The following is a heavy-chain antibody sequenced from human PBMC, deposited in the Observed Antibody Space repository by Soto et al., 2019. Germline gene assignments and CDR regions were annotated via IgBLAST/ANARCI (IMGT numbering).Heavy chain of an antibody. J-gene: IGHJ4*02. D-gene: IGHD3-3*01. V-gene: IGHV1-46*01. CDR1: GYTFTSYY. CDR2: INPSGGST. CDR3: ARSPYYDFWSGYPYYFDY. Sequence: WASVKVSCKASGYTFTSYYMHWVRQAPGQGLEWMGIINPSGGSTSYAQKFQGRVTMTRDTSTSTVYMELSSLRSEDTAVYYCARSPYYDFWSGYPYYFDYWGQGTLVTVSS.